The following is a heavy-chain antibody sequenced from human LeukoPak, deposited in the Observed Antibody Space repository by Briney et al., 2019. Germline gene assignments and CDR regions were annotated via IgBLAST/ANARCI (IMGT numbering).Heavy chain of an antibody. V-gene: IGHV1-2*04. D-gene: IGHD3-10*01. J-gene: IGHJ4*02. CDR1: GYTFTGYY. CDR3: ARGRRTPLLWFGDGEFDH. CDR2: INPISGGT. Sequence: ASVKVSCKASGYTFTGYYMHWVRQAPGQGLEWMGWINPISGGTNYAQKFQGWVTMTRDTSISTAYMELSRLRSDDTAVYYCARGRRTPLLWFGDGEFDHWGQGTLVTVSS.